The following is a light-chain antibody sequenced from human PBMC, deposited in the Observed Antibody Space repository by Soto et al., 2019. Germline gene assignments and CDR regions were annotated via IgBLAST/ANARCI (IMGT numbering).Light chain of an antibody. J-gene: IGLJ3*02. CDR3: QVWDSSSDHPV. CDR1: NIGSKP. CDR2: DDF. Sequence: SYELTQPPSVSVAPGQTASITCGGNNIGSKPVHWYQQKPGQAPVLVVHDDFDRPSGVPERFSGSTSGNTATLTLSRVEAGDEADYYCQVWDSSSDHPVFSGGTKLTVL. V-gene: IGLV3-21*02.